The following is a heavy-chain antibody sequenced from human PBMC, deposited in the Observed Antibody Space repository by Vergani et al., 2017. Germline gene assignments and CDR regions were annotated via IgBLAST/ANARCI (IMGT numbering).Heavy chain of an antibody. CDR3: AKHFRGWGIDY. V-gene: IGHV3-30*02. Sequence: QVQLVESGGGVVQRGGSLRLSCATSGVTLSNYDMQWIRQGPGKGLEFVDFILFDGSNQYYADSVKGRVTRSRDFSNNTLYLEMNSLRTDDTATYYCAKHFRGWGIDYWGQGTQFIVSS. D-gene: IGHD3-16*01. CDR2: ILFDGSNQ. CDR1: GVTLSNYD. J-gene: IGHJ4*02.